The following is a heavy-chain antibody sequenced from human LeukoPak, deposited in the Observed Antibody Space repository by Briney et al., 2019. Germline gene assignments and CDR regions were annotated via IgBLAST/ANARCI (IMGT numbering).Heavy chain of an antibody. J-gene: IGHJ5*02. V-gene: IGHV1-46*01. CDR3: ARDSGYDFYHWFDP. Sequence: ASVKVSCKASGYIFTNYYMQWVRQAPGKGLEWVGIINPGDASTSYAQKFKGRVTMTRDTSTSTVYMELSRLRSDDTAVYYCARDSGYDFYHWFDPWGQGTLVTVSS. CDR2: INPGDAST. D-gene: IGHD5-12*01. CDR1: GYIFTNYY.